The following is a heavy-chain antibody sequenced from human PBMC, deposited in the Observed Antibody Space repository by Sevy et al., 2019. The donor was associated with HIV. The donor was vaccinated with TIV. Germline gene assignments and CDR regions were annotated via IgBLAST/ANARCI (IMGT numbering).Heavy chain of an antibody. CDR2: ISGSGGSGDKT. J-gene: IGHJ4*02. CDR3: ARKYDSSGYFDY. D-gene: IGHD3-22*01. V-gene: IGHV3-23*01. Sequence: GGCLRLSCAASGFTFSSYAMNWVRQAPGKGLEWVCGISGSGGSGDKTNYADSVKGRFTISRDDSKNSLYLQLNSLRADDTAIYYCARKYDSSGYFDYWGQGTLVTVSS. CDR1: GFTFSSYA.